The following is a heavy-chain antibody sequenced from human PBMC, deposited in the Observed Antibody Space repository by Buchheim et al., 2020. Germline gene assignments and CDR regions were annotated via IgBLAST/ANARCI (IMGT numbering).Heavy chain of an antibody. CDR2: MNPNNGYA. J-gene: IGHJ1*01. V-gene: IGHV1-8*01. CDR1: GYTFSSYD. Sequence: QVQLVQSGAEVKKPGASVKVSCRTSGYTFSSYDINWVRQATGQGLEWMGWMNPNNGYADYAQKFRGRVTMTRTTSISTAYMELSSLTSEDTAVYYCARGESCSGGSCYTVPHWGQGTL. D-gene: IGHD2-15*01. CDR3: ARGESCSGGSCYTVPH.